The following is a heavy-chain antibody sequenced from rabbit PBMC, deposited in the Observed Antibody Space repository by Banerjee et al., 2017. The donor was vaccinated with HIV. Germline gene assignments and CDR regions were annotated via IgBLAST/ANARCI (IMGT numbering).Heavy chain of an antibody. D-gene: IGHD1-1*01. V-gene: IGHV1S45*01. CDR3: ARDLSVVIGCNGGG. CDR1: GFSFSDRDV. J-gene: IGHJ4*01. Sequence: QEQLVESGGGLVQPEGSLTLTCKASGFSFSDRDVMCWVRQAHGKGLQWFACNNASTGKPVISSWAIRRFSISRTSSTTVTLRVTSLTAAGMASYFCARDLSVVIGCNGGGWCPETLVTVS. CDR2: NNASTGKP.